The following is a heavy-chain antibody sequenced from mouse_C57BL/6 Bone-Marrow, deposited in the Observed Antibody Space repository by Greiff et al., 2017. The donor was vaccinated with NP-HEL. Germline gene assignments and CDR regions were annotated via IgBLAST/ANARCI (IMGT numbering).Heavy chain of an antibody. D-gene: IGHD6-2*01. V-gene: IGHV14-3*01. CDR2: IDPANGNT. Sequence: EVQRVESVAELVRPGASVKLSCTASGFNIKNTYMHWVKQRPEQGLEWIGRIDPANGNTKYAPKFQGKATITADTSTNTAYLQLSSLTSEDTAIYYCAREDGLWWYFDVWGTGTTVTVSS. CDR1: GFNIKNTY. CDR3: AREDGLWWYFDV. J-gene: IGHJ1*03.